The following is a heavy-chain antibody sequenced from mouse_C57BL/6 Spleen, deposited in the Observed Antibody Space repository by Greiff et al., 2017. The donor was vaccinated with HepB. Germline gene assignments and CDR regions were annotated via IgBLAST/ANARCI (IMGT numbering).Heavy chain of an antibody. V-gene: IGHV1-81*01. J-gene: IGHJ3*01. CDR1: GYTFTSSG. CDR2: IYPRSGNT. Sequence: QVQLQQSGAELARPGASVKLSCKASGYTFTSSGISWVKQRTGQGLEWIGEIYPRSGNTYYNEKLKGKATLTADKSSSTAYMELRSLTSEDSAVYFCARYGSSLAWFAYWGQGTLVTVSA. D-gene: IGHD1-1*01. CDR3: ARYGSSLAWFAY.